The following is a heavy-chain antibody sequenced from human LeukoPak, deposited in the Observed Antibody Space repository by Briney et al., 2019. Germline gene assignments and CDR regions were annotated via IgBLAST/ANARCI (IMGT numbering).Heavy chain of an antibody. CDR2: ISSDGNNI. D-gene: IGHD1-26*01. V-gene: IGHV3-74*01. Sequence: PGGSLRLSCAASGFTFSNCWMHWVRQVPGKGLVWVSRISSDGNNIQYADSVKGRFTISRDNAKNTLYLQMNSLRVEDTAVYYCARIIVGATGIDYWGQGTLVTVSS. CDR3: ARIIVGATGIDY. CDR1: GFTFSNCW. J-gene: IGHJ4*02.